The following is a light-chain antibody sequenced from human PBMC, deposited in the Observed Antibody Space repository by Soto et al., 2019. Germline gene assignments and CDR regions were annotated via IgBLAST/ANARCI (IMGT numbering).Light chain of an antibody. CDR2: AVS. CDR1: QFINRN. Sequence: DIQMTQSPSSLSASVGDRVTITCRASQFINRNVNWYQQKPGKAPRVVMYAVSTLQSGVPSRFSGSGSGTEFTLTISSLQPEDFAIYYCQQSFTAPITFGQGTRLDIK. V-gene: IGKV1-39*01. CDR3: QQSFTAPIT. J-gene: IGKJ5*01.